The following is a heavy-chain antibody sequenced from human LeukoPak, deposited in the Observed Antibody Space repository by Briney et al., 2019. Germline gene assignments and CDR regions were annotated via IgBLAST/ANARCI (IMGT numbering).Heavy chain of an antibody. J-gene: IGHJ4*02. V-gene: IGHV3-23*01. CDR3: VSFYETY. D-gene: IGHD3-22*01. CDR1: GFSVRGYA. Sequence: GGSLRLSCAASGFSVRGYAMSWVRQAPGKGLEWVASVNNGGNDYYADSVKGRFTISKDNAKNTVYLQMNSLRAEDTAVYYCVSFYETYWGRGTLATVSS. CDR2: VNNGGND.